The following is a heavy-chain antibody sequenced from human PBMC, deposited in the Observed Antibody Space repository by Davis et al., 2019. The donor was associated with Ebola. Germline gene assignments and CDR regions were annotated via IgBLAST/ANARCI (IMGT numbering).Heavy chain of an antibody. CDR2: INYRGST. CDR1: GGSFSGYY. D-gene: IGHD3-22*01. J-gene: IGHJ4*02. CDR3: ARAGSGYYYARFDY. V-gene: IGHV4-34*01. Sequence: MPSETLSLTCAVYGGSFSGYYWSWIRQSPGKGLEWIGEINYRGSTNYTPSLKSRVTISVDTSKNQFSLKLSSVTAADTAVYYCARAGSGYYYARFDYWGQGTLVTVSS.